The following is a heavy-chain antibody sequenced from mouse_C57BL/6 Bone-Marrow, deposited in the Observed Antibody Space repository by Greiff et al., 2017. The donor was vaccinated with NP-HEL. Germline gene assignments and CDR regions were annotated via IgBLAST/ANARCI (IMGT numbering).Heavy chain of an antibody. D-gene: IGHD1-1*01. CDR2: ISYDGSN. CDR1: GYSITSGYY. Sequence: EVQRVESGPGLVKPSQSLSLTCSVTGYSITSGYYWNWIRQFPGNKLEWMGYISYDGSNNYNPSLKNRISITRDTSKNQFFLKLNSVTTEDTATYYCAMYGSSYGWYFDVWGTGTTVTVSS. J-gene: IGHJ1*03. V-gene: IGHV3-6*01. CDR3: AMYGSSYGWYFDV.